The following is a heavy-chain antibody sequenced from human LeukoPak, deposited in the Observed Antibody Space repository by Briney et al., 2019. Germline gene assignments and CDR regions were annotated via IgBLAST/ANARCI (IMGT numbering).Heavy chain of an antibody. J-gene: IGHJ4*02. Sequence: GGSLRLSCTTSGFIFSGYWMHWVRQAPGKGLVWVSRIKSDGSSTTYADSVKGRFTISRDNARNTLYLQMNSLRAEDTAVYYCAKSDYFDSWDQGTLVTVSS. CDR2: IKSDGSST. CDR3: AKSDYFDS. CDR1: GFIFSGYW. V-gene: IGHV3-74*01.